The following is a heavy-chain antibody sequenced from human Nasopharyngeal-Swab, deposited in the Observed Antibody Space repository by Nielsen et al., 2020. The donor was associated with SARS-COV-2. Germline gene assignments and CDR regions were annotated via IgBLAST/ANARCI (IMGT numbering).Heavy chain of an antibody. D-gene: IGHD6-19*01. V-gene: IGHV3-33*08. CDR1: GFTFSSYA. CDR2: IWYDGSNK. J-gene: IGHJ4*02. Sequence: GESLKISCAASGFTFSSYAMSWVRQAPGKGLEWVAVIWYDGSNKYYADSVKGRFTISRDNSKNTLYLQMNSLRAEDTAVYYCARDKERAGYSSGWYGLGGQGTLVTVSS. CDR3: ARDKERAGYSSGWYGL.